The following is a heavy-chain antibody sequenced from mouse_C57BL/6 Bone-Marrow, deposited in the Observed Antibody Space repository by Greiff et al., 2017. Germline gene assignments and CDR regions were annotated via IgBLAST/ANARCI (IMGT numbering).Heavy chain of an antibody. J-gene: IGHJ4*01. CDR3: APMDY. V-gene: IGHV14-2*01. CDR2: IDPEDGET. Sequence: DVQLQESGAELVKPGASVKLSCTASGFNINDYYMNWVKQRPEQGLEWIGRIDPEDGETKYAPKFQGKATLTADTSSNTAYLQLSSLTSEDTAVYYCAPMDYWGQGTSVTVSS. CDR1: GFNINDYY.